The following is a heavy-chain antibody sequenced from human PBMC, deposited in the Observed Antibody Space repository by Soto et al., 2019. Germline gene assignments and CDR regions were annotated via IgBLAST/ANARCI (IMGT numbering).Heavy chain of an antibody. J-gene: IGHJ4*02. Sequence: GGSLRLSCAASGFTFSSYAMHWVRQAPGKGLEWVAVISYDGSNKYYADSVKGRFTISRDNSKNTLYLQMNSLRAEGTAVYYCARDAPPDDYWGQGTLVTVSS. CDR3: ARDAPPDDY. CDR2: ISYDGSNK. V-gene: IGHV3-30-3*01. CDR1: GFTFSSYA.